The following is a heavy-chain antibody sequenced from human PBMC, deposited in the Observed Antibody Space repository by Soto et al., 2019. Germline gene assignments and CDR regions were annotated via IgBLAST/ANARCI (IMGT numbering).Heavy chain of an antibody. D-gene: IGHD1-26*01. Sequence: QVQLQESGPGLVKPSETLSLTCTVSGGSISGYYWTWIRQPPGKGLEWVGSLFYGGTTDYNPSLRSRLTMSVDTSKNQFSLKLRSVTAADTAVYYCARHRGAAPVSWGQGTLVTASS. CDR1: GGSISGYY. CDR2: LFYGGTT. CDR3: ARHRGAAPVS. J-gene: IGHJ5*02. V-gene: IGHV4-39*01.